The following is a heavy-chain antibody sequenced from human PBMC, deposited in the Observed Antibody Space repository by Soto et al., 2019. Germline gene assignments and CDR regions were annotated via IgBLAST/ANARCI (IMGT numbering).Heavy chain of an antibody. D-gene: IGHD2-21*02. J-gene: IGHJ6*02. CDR2: VTANGGST. Sequence: EVQLLESGGGFVQPGGSLRLSCAATGFTFIVYAMTWVRQAPGKGLEWVSAVTANGGSTYSADSVKGRFTISRDNSKNTLFLQMNSLRAEDTAVYYCASLGVGDWANYYYYYGMDVWGQGTTVTVSS. CDR1: GFTFIVYA. CDR3: ASLGVGDWANYYYYYGMDV. V-gene: IGHV3-23*01.